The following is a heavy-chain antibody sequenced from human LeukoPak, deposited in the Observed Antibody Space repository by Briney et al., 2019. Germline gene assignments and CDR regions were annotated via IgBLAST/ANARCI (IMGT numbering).Heavy chain of an antibody. Sequence: ASVKVSCKASGYTFTGYYIHWVRQAPGQGLEWMGWINPNSGGTNYAQKFQGRVTMTRDTSISTAYMELSRLRSDDTAVYYCARDVGTSWYGCYYYYMDVWGKGTTVTVSS. V-gene: IGHV1-2*02. J-gene: IGHJ6*03. D-gene: IGHD2-2*01. CDR3: ARDVGTSWYGCYYYYMDV. CDR2: INPNSGGT. CDR1: GYTFTGYY.